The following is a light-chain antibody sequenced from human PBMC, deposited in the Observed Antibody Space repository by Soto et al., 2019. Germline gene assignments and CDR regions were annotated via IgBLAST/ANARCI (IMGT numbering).Light chain of an antibody. CDR2: DVT. CDR3: CSYAGSYTFI. CDR1: SSDVDGYDY. J-gene: IGLJ2*01. Sequence: QSALTQPRSVSGSPGQSVAISCTGTSSDVDGYDYVSWYQQHPGKAPKLIIYDVTKRPSGVPDRFSGSKSGNTASLTISGLQAEDEADYYCCSYAGSYTFIFGGGTKL. V-gene: IGLV2-11*01.